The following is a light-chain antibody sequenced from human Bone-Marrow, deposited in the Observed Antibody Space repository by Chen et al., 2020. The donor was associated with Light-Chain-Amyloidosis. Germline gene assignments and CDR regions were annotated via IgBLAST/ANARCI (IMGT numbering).Light chain of an antibody. CDR3: QVWDRSSDRPV. V-gene: IGLV3-21*02. J-gene: IGLJ3*02. Sequence: SYMLTQPSSVSEAPGQTATISCGGNNIGTTSVHWYQQTPGQAPLLVVYDDSDRPSGIPERLSGSNSGTTATLTISRVEAGDEADYYCQVWDRSSDRPVFGGGTKLTVL. CDR2: DDS. CDR1: NIGTTS.